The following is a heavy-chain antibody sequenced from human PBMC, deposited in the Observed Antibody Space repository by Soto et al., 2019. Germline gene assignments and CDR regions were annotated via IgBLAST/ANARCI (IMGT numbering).Heavy chain of an antibody. CDR3: ARAGYYDSSGYFQH. J-gene: IGHJ1*01. V-gene: IGHV3-30-3*01. D-gene: IGHD3-22*01. CDR1: GFTFSSYA. CDR2: ISYDGSNK. Sequence: QVQLVESGGGVVQPGRSLRLSCAASGFTFSSYAMHWVRQAPGKGLEWVAVISYDGSNKYYADSVKGRFTISRDNSKNTLYLQMNSLRAEHTAVYYCARAGYYDSSGYFQHWGQGTLVTVSS.